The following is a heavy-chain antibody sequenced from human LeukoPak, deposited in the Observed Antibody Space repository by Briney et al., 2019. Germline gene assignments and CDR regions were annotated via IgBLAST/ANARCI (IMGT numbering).Heavy chain of an antibody. CDR3: ARDGRDGYIDY. D-gene: IGHD5-24*01. Sequence: GGSLRLSCAASGFTFSGYWMSWVRQAPGKGLEWVANISEDGSKKYYVDSVKGRFTISRDNAKNSLYLQMNSLRAEDTAVYYCARDGRDGYIDYWGQGTLVTVSS. CDR2: ISEDGSKK. V-gene: IGHV3-7*01. J-gene: IGHJ4*02. CDR1: GFTFSGYW.